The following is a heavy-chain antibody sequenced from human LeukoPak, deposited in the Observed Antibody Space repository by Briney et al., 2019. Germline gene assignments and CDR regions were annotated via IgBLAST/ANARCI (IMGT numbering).Heavy chain of an antibody. J-gene: IGHJ4*02. V-gene: IGHV3-30*02. CDR2: IRYDGSNE. CDR3: AKDPYCQKVV. Sequence: GGSLILSCAASGFTFSSYGMHWVRQAPGKGLEWVAFIRYDGSNEYYADSVKGRFTISRDNPKNTLYLQMNSLRTEDTAVYYCAKDPYCQKVVWGQGALVTVSS. D-gene: IGHD2-15*01. CDR1: GFTFSSYG.